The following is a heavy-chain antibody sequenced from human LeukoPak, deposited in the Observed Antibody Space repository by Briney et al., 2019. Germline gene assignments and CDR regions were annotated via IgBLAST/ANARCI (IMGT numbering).Heavy chain of an antibody. CDR2: ISGSSTYV. Sequence: GGSLRLSCTASGFIFSSYRMNWVRQAPGKGLEWVSSISGSSTYVFYTDSMKGRFTISRDNAKNSLYLQMNSMRAEDTAMYHCATEYRDAFDIWGQGTMVTVSS. CDR3: ATEYRDAFDI. J-gene: IGHJ3*02. D-gene: IGHD2/OR15-2a*01. V-gene: IGHV3-21*01. CDR1: GFIFSSYR.